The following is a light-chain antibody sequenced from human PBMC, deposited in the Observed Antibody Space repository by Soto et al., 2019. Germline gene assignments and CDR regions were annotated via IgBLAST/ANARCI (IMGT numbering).Light chain of an antibody. CDR1: QSLSSN. J-gene: IGKJ4*01. V-gene: IGKV3-15*01. Sequence: EIVMTQSPVALSVSPGERATLSCRASQSLSSNLAWYQQKPGQAPRLLIYDASTRATGVPARFSGSGSGTEFTLTISSLQSEDFAVYYCQQYNNWPRGLTFGGGTKVEIK. CDR2: DAS. CDR3: QQYNNWPRGLT.